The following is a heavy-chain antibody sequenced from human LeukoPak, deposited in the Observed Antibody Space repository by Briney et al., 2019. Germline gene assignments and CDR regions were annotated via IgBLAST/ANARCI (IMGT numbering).Heavy chain of an antibody. J-gene: IGHJ4*02. D-gene: IGHD3/OR15-3a*01. V-gene: IGHV4-38-2*02. CDR2: IYHGGRT. Sequence: SETLSLTCTVSGYSLSSGYYWGWIRQTPGKGLEWIGYIYHGGRTDYNPSLKSRVTIPVDTYKNQFYLKLSSVTAADTAVYYCARQTGSGLFILPGGQGTLVTVSS. CDR1: GYSLSSGYY. CDR3: ARQTGSGLFILP.